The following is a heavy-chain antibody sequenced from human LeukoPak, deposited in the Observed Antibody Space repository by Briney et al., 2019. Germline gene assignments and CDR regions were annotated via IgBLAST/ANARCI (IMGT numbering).Heavy chain of an antibody. D-gene: IGHD4-11*01. V-gene: IGHV1-2*02. CDR1: GYRFTGYY. CDR3: ARDPGHDKSNYGGLDV. Sequence: GASVKVSCKNPGYRFTGYYMHWVRQAPGQGIECMGWINPKSDDPKYVQKLQGRVTLTRDTSIDTVYLEFSSLKSDDTAVYYCARDPGHDKSNYGGLDVWGQGTLVTVSS. J-gene: IGHJ4*02. CDR2: INPKSDDP.